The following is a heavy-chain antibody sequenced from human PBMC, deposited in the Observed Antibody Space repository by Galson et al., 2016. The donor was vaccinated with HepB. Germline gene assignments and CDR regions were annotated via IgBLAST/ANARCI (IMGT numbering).Heavy chain of an antibody. CDR1: RFTFSDYY. J-gene: IGHJ4*02. CDR3: ATDNDYVSTFY. D-gene: IGHD3-22*01. Sequence: SLRLSCAASRFTFSDYYMEWVRQAPGKGLEWVGRIRNKANRDTTEYAASAKGRFTISRDDSKNLVYLQMNSLKTEDTAVYYCATDNDYVSTFYWGQGTLVTVSS. CDR2: IRNKANRDTT. V-gene: IGHV3-72*01.